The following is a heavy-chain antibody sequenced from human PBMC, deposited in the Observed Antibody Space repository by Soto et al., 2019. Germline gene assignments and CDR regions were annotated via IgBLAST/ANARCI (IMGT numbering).Heavy chain of an antibody. Sequence: EVQLLESGGGLVQPGGSLRLSCAASGFTFRNYAMSWVRQAPGKGLEWVSAISGSVSSTYYADSVKGRFTISRDHSKNTLYLQMSSLRAEATAVYYCAKDGWELLRGFDPWGQGTLVTVSS. V-gene: IGHV3-23*01. CDR3: AKDGWELLRGFDP. J-gene: IGHJ5*02. CDR1: GFTFRNYA. D-gene: IGHD1-26*01. CDR2: ISGSVSST.